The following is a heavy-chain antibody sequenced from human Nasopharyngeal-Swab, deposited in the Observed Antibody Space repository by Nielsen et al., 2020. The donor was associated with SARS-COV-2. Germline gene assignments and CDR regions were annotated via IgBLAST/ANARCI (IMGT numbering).Heavy chain of an antibody. D-gene: IGHD4-11*01. CDR1: GFTFSSYA. CDR2: ISGSGGST. Sequence: GESLKISCAASGFTFSSYAMSWVRQAPGKGLEWVSAISGSGGSTYCADSVKGRFTISRDNSKNTLYLQMNSLRAEDTAVYYCAKVPSTVTTLPPDYWGQGTLVTVSS. J-gene: IGHJ4*02. V-gene: IGHV3-23*01. CDR3: AKVPSTVTTLPPDY.